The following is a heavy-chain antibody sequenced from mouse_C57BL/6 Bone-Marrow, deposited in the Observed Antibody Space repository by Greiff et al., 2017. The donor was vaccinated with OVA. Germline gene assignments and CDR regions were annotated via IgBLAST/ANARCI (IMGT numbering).Heavy chain of an antibody. CDR3: ARLEAMDY. Sequence: EVKLVESGGGLVQPGGSLKLSCAASGFTFSDFYMYWIRQTPEKRLEWVAYISNGGGSTYYPDTVKGRFTISRDNAKNTLYLQMSRLNSEDTAMYYCARLEAMDYWGQGTSVTVSS. V-gene: IGHV5-12*01. CDR1: GFTFSDFY. CDR2: ISNGGGST. J-gene: IGHJ4*01.